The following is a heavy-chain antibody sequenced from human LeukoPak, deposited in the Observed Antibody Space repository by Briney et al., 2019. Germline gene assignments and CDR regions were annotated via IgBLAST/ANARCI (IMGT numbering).Heavy chain of an antibody. Sequence: GGSLRLSCATSGFTFSNCGMSWVRQAPGKGLQWLSVIGGDGTTYYSDSVKGRFTVSRDNSENTLYLQMNSLRAEDTAVYYCAKGPYGLGIYYGMDVWGQGTTVTV. CDR1: GFTFSNCG. CDR3: AKGPYGLGIYYGMDV. CDR2: IGGDGTT. V-gene: IGHV3-23*01. J-gene: IGHJ6*02. D-gene: IGHD3-10*01.